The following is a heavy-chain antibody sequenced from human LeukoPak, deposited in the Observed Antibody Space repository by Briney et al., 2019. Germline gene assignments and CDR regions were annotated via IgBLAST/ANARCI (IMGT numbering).Heavy chain of an antibody. V-gene: IGHV3-30*02. CDR3: ARDYLMDIGYYFDY. J-gene: IGHJ4*02. CDR1: GFTFSSYG. Sequence: GGSLRLSCAASGFTFSSYGMHWVRQAPGKGLEWVAFIRYDGSNKYYADSVKGRFTISRDNSKNTLYLQMNSLRAEDTAVYYCARDYLMDIGYYFDYWGQGTLVTVSS. D-gene: IGHD5-12*01. CDR2: IRYDGSNK.